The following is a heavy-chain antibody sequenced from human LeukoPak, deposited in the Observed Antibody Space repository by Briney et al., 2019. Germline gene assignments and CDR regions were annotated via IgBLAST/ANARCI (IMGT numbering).Heavy chain of an antibody. V-gene: IGHV4-59*01. CDR3: ARATYYYDSSGYYIDALDI. CDR2: IYYSGST. D-gene: IGHD3-22*01. CDR1: GGSISGYY. Sequence: PSETLSLTCTVSGGSISGYYWSWIRQSPGKVLEWIGYIYYSGSTNYNPSLKSRVTISVDTSKNQFSLKLRSVTAADTAVYYCARATYYYDSSGYYIDALDIWGQGTMVTVSS. J-gene: IGHJ3*02.